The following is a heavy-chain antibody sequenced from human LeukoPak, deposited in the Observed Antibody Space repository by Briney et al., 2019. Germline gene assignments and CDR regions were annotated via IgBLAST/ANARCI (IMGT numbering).Heavy chain of an antibody. CDR3: ARVGVPTAFDY. V-gene: IGHV4-59*01. D-gene: IGHD2-2*01. CDR2: IYYSGST. CDR1: GGSISSYY. J-gene: IGHJ4*02. Sequence: PSETLSLTCTVSGGSISSYYWSWIRQPPGKGLEWIGYIYYSGSTNYNPSLKRRVTISVDTSKNQFSLKLSSVTAADTAVYYCARVGVPTAFDYWGQGTLVTVSS.